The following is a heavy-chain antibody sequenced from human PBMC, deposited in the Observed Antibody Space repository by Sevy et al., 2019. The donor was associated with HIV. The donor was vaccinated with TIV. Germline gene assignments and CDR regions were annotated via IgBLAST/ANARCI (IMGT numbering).Heavy chain of an antibody. D-gene: IGHD4-17*01. V-gene: IGHV3-23*01. CDR3: AKSSLPYGDYHFDQ. CDR2: ISGSGEST. J-gene: IGHJ4*02. CDR1: GFTFNSHA. Sequence: GGCLRLSCAAAGFTFNSHAMTWVSQAPGKGLEWVAAISGSGESTYYAGAVKGRFTISRDNSKNTLYLQMNSLRAEDTAVYYCAKSSLPYGDYHFDQWGQGTLVTVSS.